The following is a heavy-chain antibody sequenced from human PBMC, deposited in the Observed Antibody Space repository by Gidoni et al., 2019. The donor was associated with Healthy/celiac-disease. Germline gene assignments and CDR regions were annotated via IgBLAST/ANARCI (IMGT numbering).Heavy chain of an antibody. CDR2: ISSRSSYI. CDR3: ASSGGSCRIADYYYYGMDV. CDR1: GFTFSRYS. J-gene: IGHJ6*02. V-gene: IGHV3-21*01. Sequence: EVQLVESGGGLVKPGGSLRLSCAASGFTFSRYSMNWVRQAPGKGLEWVSSISSRSSYIYYADSVKCLFTISRDNAKNALYLQMNSLRAEDTAVYYCASSGGSCRIADYYYYGMDVWGQGTTVTVSS. D-gene: IGHD2-15*01.